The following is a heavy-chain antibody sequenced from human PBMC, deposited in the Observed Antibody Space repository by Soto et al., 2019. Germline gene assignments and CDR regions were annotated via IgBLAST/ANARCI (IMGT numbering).Heavy chain of an antibody. CDR3: AREEENYYGMDV. J-gene: IGHJ6*02. Sequence: HPVGSLRLSCAASGFTFSRYWMHWVRQAPGKGLVWVSRINTDESSTNYADSVKGRFTISRDNAKNTLYLQMNSLRAEDTAVYYCAREEENYYGMDVWGQGTTVT. CDR2: INTDESST. CDR1: GFTFSRYW. V-gene: IGHV3-74*01.